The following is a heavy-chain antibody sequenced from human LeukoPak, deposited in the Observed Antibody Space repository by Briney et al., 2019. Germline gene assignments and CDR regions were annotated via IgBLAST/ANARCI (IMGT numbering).Heavy chain of an antibody. J-gene: IGHJ5*02. CDR3: AREPGQWLVRGWFDP. D-gene: IGHD6-19*01. Sequence: GASVKVSCKASGYTFTSYYMHWVRQAPGQGLEWMGIINPSGGSTSYAQKFQGRVTMTRDTSTSTVYMELSSLRSEDTAVYYCAREPGQWLVRGWFDPWGQGTLVTVSS. V-gene: IGHV1-46*01. CDR2: INPSGGST. CDR1: GYTFTSYY.